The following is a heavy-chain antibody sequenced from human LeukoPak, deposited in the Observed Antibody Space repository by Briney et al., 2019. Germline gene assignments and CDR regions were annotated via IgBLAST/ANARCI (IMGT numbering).Heavy chain of an antibody. J-gene: IGHJ4*02. Sequence: PGGSLRLSCAASGFSISRSGMHWVRQAPGKGLEWVAFIGYDGTNENYADSVKGRFTISRDNSKNTLYLQMTSLRAEDTALYYCTQITDTALDYWGQGTLVTVSS. D-gene: IGHD5-18*01. CDR1: GFSISRSG. CDR2: IGYDGTNE. CDR3: TQITDTALDY. V-gene: IGHV3-30*02.